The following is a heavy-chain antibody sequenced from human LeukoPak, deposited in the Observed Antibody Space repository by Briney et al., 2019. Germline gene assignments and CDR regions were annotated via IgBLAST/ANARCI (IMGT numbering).Heavy chain of an antibody. V-gene: IGHV4-34*01. CDR3: ARRFGGSWFDP. D-gene: IGHD3-16*01. Sequence: SETLSLTCAVYGGSFSGYYWSWIRQPPGKGLEWIGEINHSGSTNYNPSLKSRVTISVDTSKNQFSLKLSSVTAADTAVYYCARRFGGSWFDPWGQGTLVTVSS. CDR2: INHSGST. CDR1: GGSFSGYY. J-gene: IGHJ5*02.